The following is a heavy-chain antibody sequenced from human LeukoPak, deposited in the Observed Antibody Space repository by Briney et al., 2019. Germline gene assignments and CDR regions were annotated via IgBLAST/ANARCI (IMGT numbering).Heavy chain of an antibody. CDR1: GGSISSYY. CDR2: IYYSGST. V-gene: IGHV4-59*08. J-gene: IGHJ4*02. D-gene: IGHD2-2*02. Sequence: SETLSLTCTVSGGSISSYYWSWIRQPPGKGLEWIGYIYYSGSTNYNPSLKSRATISVDTSKNQFSLKLSSVTAADTAVYYCVRSPIPADFDYWGQGTLVTVSS. CDR3: VRSPIPADFDY.